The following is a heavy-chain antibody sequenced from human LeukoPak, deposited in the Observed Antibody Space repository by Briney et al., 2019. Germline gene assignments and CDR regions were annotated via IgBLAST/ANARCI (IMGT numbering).Heavy chain of an antibody. D-gene: IGHD2-2*01. V-gene: IGHV1-2*02. CDR2: INPHSGGT. CDR3: ARDSCSLSSCPFFGY. J-gene: IGHJ4*02. CDR1: GYTFTAYY. Sequence: GASVKVSCKASGYTFTAYYIHWVRQVPGQGLEWMGWINPHSGGTNYAQKFQGRVTMTRDTSITTAYMELSSLISDDTAVYYCARDSCSLSSCPFFGYWGQGILVTVSS.